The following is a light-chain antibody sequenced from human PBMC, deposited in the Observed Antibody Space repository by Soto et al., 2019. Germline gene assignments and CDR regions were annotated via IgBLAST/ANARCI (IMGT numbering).Light chain of an antibody. CDR1: SSDVGDYAY. CDR2: EVS. CDR3: SSYTSSTTPV. J-gene: IGLJ2*01. Sequence: QSVLTQPASVSGSPGQTITISCTGTSSDVGDYAYVSWYQQYPGKVPKLVISEVSNRPSGVSHRFSGSRSGNTASLTISGLQAEDEADYHCSSYTSSTTPVFGGGTKLTVL. V-gene: IGLV2-14*01.